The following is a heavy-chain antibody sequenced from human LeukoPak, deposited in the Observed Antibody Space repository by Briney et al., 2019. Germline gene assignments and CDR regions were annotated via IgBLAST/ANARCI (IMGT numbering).Heavy chain of an antibody. J-gene: IGHJ6*04. CDR2: IYYSGST. Sequence: SETLSLTCTVSGGSVSSGSYYWSWIRQPPGKGLEWIGYIYYSGSTNYNPSLKSRVTISVDTSKNQFSLKLSSVTAADTAVYYRARDGCSGGSCYDGMDVWGKGTTVTVSS. CDR1: GGSVSSGSYY. V-gene: IGHV4-61*01. CDR3: ARDGCSGGSCYDGMDV. D-gene: IGHD2-15*01.